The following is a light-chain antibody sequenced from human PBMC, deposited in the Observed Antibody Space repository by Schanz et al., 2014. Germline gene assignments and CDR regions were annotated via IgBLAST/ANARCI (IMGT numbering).Light chain of an antibody. CDR1: QSVSSY. CDR2: DAS. CDR3: QQRRDWPQT. V-gene: IGKV3-11*01. J-gene: IGKJ1*01. Sequence: ETVLTQSPVTLSLSPGERATLSCRASQSVSSYLAWYQQKPGQAPRLLIYDASNRATGIPARFSGSGSGTDFTLTISSLEPEDFAVYYCQQRRDWPQTFGQGTKVEI.